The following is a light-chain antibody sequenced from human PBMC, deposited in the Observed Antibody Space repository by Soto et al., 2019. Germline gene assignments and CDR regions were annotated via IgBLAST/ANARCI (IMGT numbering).Light chain of an antibody. J-gene: IGKJ4*01. CDR1: QSVSSY. CDR3: QQRSNWPLT. CDR2: DAS. Sequence: EIVLTQSPATLSLSPGERATLSCRASQSVSSYLAWYQQYPGQAPRLLIYDASNRATGIPARFSGSGSGTDFTLTISSLEPEDFAVYYCQQRSNWPLTFGGGTKVEIK. V-gene: IGKV3-11*01.